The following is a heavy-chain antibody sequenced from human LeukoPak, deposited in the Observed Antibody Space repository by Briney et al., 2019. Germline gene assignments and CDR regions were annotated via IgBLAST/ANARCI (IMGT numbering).Heavy chain of an antibody. CDR2: IYYSGST. V-gene: IGHV4-39*07. CDR1: GGSISSSSYY. CDR3: ARESVNDKWYFYSEGLMDV. J-gene: IGHJ6*03. D-gene: IGHD3-9*01. Sequence: SETLSLTCTVSGGSISSSSYYWGWVRQPPGKGLEWIGSIYYSGSTYYNPSFKSRVTISVDTSKNQFSLKLSSVTAADTAAYYCARESVNDKWYFYSEGLMDVWGKGTTVTVSS.